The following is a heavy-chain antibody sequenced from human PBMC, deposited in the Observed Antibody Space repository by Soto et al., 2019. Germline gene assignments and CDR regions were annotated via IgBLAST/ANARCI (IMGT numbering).Heavy chain of an antibody. CDR3: ARPHGGSSGWDNWFDP. Sequence: SETLSLTCAVSGGSISSYYWSWIRQPPGKGLEWIGYIYYSGSTNYNPSLKSRVTISVDTSKNQFSLKLSSVTAADTAVYYCARPHGGSSGWDNWFDPWGQGTLVTVSS. D-gene: IGHD6-25*01. V-gene: IGHV4-59*01. CDR2: IYYSGST. CDR1: GGSISSYY. J-gene: IGHJ5*02.